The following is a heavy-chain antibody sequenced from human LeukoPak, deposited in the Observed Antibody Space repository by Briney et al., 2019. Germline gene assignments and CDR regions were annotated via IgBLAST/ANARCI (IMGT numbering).Heavy chain of an antibody. Sequence: GGSLRLSCAASGFTFSSYVMHWVRQAPGKGLEWVAIISYDGSNEYYADSVKGRFTISRDNAKNSLYLQMNSLRAEDTAVYYCAKDQGYYGSGFDPWGQGTLVTVSS. CDR3: AKDQGYYGSGFDP. D-gene: IGHD3-10*01. J-gene: IGHJ5*02. V-gene: IGHV3-30*04. CDR2: ISYDGSNE. CDR1: GFTFSSYV.